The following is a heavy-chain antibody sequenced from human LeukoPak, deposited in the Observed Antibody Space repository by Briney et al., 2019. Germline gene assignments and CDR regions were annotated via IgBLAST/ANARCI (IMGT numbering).Heavy chain of an antibody. V-gene: IGHV3-9*01. CDR1: GFTFDDYA. Sequence: GRSLRLSCAASGFTFDDYAMHWVRQAPGKGLEWVSGISWNSGNIGYVDSVKGRLTISRENAKNSLYLQMNSLRVEDKALYYCAKATDDHDSSGYFTNWGQGTLVTVSS. CDR3: AKATDDHDSSGYFTN. CDR2: ISWNSGNI. D-gene: IGHD3-22*01. J-gene: IGHJ4*02.